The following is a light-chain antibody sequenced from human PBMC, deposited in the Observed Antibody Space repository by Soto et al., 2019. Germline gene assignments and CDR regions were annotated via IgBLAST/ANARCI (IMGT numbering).Light chain of an antibody. CDR1: SGHSSYA. Sequence: QHVLTQSPSASASLGASVKLTCTLSSGHSSYAIAWHQQQPDKGPRYLMKVNSDGSHTEGDGIPDRFSGSSSGAERYLTISSLQSEDEADYYCQTWGTGIVLFGGGTRLTVL. CDR3: QTWGTGIVL. J-gene: IGLJ2*01. CDR2: VNSDGSH. V-gene: IGLV4-69*01.